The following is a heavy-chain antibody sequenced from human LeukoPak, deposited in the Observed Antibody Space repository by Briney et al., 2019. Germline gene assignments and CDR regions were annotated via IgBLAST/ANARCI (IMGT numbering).Heavy chain of an antibody. V-gene: IGHV1-24*01. Sequence: ASVKVSCKVSGYTLTELSMHWVRQAPGKGLEWMGGFDPEDGETIYAQKFQGRVTMTRDMSTSTVYMELSSLRSEDTAVYYCARDSNYYDSSGVVDYWGQGTLVTVSS. CDR2: FDPEDGET. J-gene: IGHJ4*02. CDR1: GYTLTELS. D-gene: IGHD3-22*01. CDR3: ARDSNYYDSSGVVDY.